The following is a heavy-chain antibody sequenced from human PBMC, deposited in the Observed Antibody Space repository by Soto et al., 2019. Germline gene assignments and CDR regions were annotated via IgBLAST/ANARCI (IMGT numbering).Heavy chain of an antibody. CDR2: ISGSDDK. V-gene: IGHV2-5*01. J-gene: IGHJ4*02. CDR1: GFSLTTSGVA. D-gene: IGHD2-21*01. Sequence: QITLKESGPTLVKPTQTLTLTCTFSGFSLTTSGVAVGWIRQPPGKALEWLALISGSDDKRYRPSLNSRLTITKATSKNQVVLTITNMDPVDTATYYCAHRQPALLAFDYWGQGTLVTVSS. CDR3: AHRQPALLAFDY.